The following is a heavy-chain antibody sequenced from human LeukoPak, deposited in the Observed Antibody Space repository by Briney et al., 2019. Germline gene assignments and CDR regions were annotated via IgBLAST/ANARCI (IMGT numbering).Heavy chain of an antibody. Sequence: GGSLRLSCAASGFTFSSYGMHWVRQAPGKGLEWVAVISYDGSNKYYADSVKGRFTIPRDDSKNTLYLQMNSLRAEDTAVYYCAKDRYVLLWFGEFPDYWGQGTLVTVSS. V-gene: IGHV3-30*18. J-gene: IGHJ4*02. CDR2: ISYDGSNK. D-gene: IGHD3-10*01. CDR1: GFTFSSYG. CDR3: AKDRYVLLWFGEFPDY.